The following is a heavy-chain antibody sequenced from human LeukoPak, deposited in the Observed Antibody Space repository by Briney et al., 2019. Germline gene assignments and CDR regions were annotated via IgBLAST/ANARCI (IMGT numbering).Heavy chain of an antibody. CDR2: IYYSGST. CDR3: ARDKVGASYYYYGMDV. V-gene: IGHV4-39*02. J-gene: IGHJ6*02. CDR1: GGSISSSSYY. D-gene: IGHD1-26*01. Sequence: TSSETLSLTCTVSGGSISSSSYYWGWSRQPPGKGLEWIGSIYYSGSTYYNPSIKSRVTISVDTSKNQFSLKLSSVTAADTAVYYCARDKVGASYYYYGMDVWGQGTTVTVSS.